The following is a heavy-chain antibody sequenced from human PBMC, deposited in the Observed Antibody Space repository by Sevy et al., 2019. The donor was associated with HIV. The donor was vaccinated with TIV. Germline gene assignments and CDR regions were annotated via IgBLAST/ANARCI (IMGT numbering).Heavy chain of an antibody. CDR3: ARDELDCSGGSCYSRYAYWYFDL. CDR1: GFTFSSYA. V-gene: IGHV3-30-3*01. J-gene: IGHJ2*01. CDR2: ISYDGSNK. D-gene: IGHD2-15*01. Sequence: GGSLRLSCAASGFTFSSYAMHWVRQAPGKGLEWVAVISYDGSNKYYADSVKGRFTISRDNSKNTLYLQMNSLRAEDMAVYYCARDELDCSGGSCYSRYAYWYFDLWGRGTLVTVSS.